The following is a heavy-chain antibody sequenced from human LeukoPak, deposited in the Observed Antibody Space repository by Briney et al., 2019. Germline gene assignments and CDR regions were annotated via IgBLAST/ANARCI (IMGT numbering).Heavy chain of an antibody. CDR1: GFTFSSYG. Sequence: GGSLRLSCAASGFTFSSYGMSWVRQAPGKGLEWVSAISGSGGGTYYADSVKGRFTISRDNSKNTLYLQMNSLRAEDTAVYYCAKGLARGLKGYYDSSGYWKQYYFDYWGQGPLVTVSS. J-gene: IGHJ4*02. CDR2: ISGSGGGT. V-gene: IGHV3-23*01. D-gene: IGHD3-22*01. CDR3: AKGLARGLKGYYDSSGYWKQYYFDY.